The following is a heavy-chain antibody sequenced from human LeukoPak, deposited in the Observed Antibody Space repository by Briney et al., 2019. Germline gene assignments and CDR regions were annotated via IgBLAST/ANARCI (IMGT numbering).Heavy chain of an antibody. CDR3: AELGITMIGGV. CDR1: GFTFSSYS. J-gene: IGHJ6*04. CDR2: ISSSSSYI. V-gene: IGHV3-21*01. D-gene: IGHD3-10*02. Sequence: GGSLRLSCAASGFTFSSYSMNWVRQAPGKGLEWVSSISSSSSYIYSADSVKGRFTISRDNARNSLYLQMNSLRAEDTAVYYCAELGITMIGGVWGKGTTVTISS.